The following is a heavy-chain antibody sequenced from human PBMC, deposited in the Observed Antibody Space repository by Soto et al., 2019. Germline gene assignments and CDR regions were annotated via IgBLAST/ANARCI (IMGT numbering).Heavy chain of an antibody. J-gene: IGHJ2*01. D-gene: IGHD2-15*01. CDR3: ARQDTVVVVGHWYFDL. CDR2: VRSSGST. V-gene: IGHV4-59*08. CDR1: GDSLRSFY. Sequence: QVQLQESGPGLVKPSETLSLTCNVSGDSLRSFYWSWIRHSPGKGLEWIGYVRSSGSTNYNPSLKSRVSISVDTSKTLFSLPLTSVTAADMAVYYCARQDTVVVVGHWYFDLWGRGTLVTVSS.